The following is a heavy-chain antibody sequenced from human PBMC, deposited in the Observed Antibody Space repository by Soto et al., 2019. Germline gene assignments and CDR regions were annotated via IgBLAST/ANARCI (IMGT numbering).Heavy chain of an antibody. CDR3: AKGGHQSFFDY. D-gene: IGHD2-2*01. Sequence: HPGVSPRLSFAASGLTFRNYSMTWVRQAPGKGPEWVSTVSGNGGETFYADSVKGRFTISRDNSKDTFYLIMKSLRVEDTAVYYCAKGGHQSFFDYWGQGTLVTVSS. CDR1: GLTFRNYS. V-gene: IGHV3-23*01. CDR2: VSGNGGET. J-gene: IGHJ4*02.